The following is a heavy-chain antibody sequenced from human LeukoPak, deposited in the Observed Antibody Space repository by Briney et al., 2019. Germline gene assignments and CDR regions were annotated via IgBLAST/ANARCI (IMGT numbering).Heavy chain of an antibody. CDR3: ARDQGYAAGIDY. CDR1: GGSISSGSYY. V-gene: IGHV4-30-2*01. Sequence: SETLSLTCTVSGGSISSGSYYWSWIRQPPGKGLEWIGYIYHSGSTYYNPSLKSRVTISVDRSKNQFSLKLSSVTAADTAVYYCARDQGYAAGIDYWGQGTLVTVSS. J-gene: IGHJ4*02. D-gene: IGHD6-13*01. CDR2: IYHSGST.